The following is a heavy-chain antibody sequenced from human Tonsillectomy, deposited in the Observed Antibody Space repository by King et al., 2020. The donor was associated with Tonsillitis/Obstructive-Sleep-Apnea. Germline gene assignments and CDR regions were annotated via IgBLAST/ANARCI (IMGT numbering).Heavy chain of an antibody. CDR2: IKQDGSVK. Sequence: QLVQSGGGLVQPGGSLRLSCAASGFTFSNYWMTWVRQAPGKGLECVANIKQDGSVKHYVDSAEGRFTISTDNAKNSLHLQMNSLRAEDTAVYYCARDDGYCNTTRCYDAFDIWGQGTKVTVST. CDR3: ARDDGYCNTTRCYDAFDI. CDR1: GFTFSNYW. D-gene: IGHD2-2*01. V-gene: IGHV3-7*04. J-gene: IGHJ3*02.